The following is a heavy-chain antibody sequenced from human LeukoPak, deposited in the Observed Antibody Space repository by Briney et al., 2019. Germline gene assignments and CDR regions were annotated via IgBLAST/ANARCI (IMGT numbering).Heavy chain of an antibody. CDR2: INHSGTT. J-gene: IGHJ6*02. V-gene: IGHV4-34*01. Sequence: SETLSLTCAVYGGSFSDYYWSWIRQPPGKGLEWIGEINHSGTTNYNSSLKSRVTISLDTSKNQFFLRLSSVTAADSALYYCAGSEGPITPPPYGRGVWGQGPKVTVSS. CDR1: GGSFSDYY. CDR3: AGSEGPITPPPYGRGV. D-gene: IGHD3-10*01.